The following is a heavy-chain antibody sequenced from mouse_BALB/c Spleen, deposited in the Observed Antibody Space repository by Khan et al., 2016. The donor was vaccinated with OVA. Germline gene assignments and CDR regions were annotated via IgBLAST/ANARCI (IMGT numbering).Heavy chain of an antibody. CDR1: GYTFTNYG. D-gene: IGHD2-10*01. Sequence: QIQLVQSGPELKKPGETVKISCKASGYTFTNYGMNWVKQSPGKALKWMGWINTYTGEPTYADDFKGRFAFSLETSASTAYFQINDLKNEDTATYFCARRPYLSYTLDHWGQGTSVTVSS. J-gene: IGHJ4*01. V-gene: IGHV9-3-1*01. CDR2: INTYTGEP. CDR3: ARRPYLSYTLDH.